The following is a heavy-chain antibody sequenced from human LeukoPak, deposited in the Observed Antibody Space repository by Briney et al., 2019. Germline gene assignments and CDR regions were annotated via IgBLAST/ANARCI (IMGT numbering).Heavy chain of an antibody. CDR1: GFTFSSYW. J-gene: IGHJ4*02. D-gene: IGHD2-2*01. Sequence: GGSLRLSCAASGFTFSSYWMNWVRQAPGKGLEWVANIKQDGSEKYYVDSVKGRFTISRDNAKNSLYLQMSSLRVEDTAVYYCARDGAPDAHCSSTSCAIRWGQGTLVTVSS. CDR3: ARDGAPDAHCSSTSCAIR. V-gene: IGHV3-7*01. CDR2: IKQDGSEK.